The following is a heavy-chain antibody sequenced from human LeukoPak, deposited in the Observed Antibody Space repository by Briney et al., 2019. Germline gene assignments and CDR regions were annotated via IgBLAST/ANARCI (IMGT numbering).Heavy chain of an antibody. Sequence: SETLSLTCAVSGYSISSGYYWGWIRQPPGQGLEWIGSIYHSGSTYYNPSLKSRVTISVDTSKNQFSLKLSSVTAADTAVYYCARHLYGSGFDPWGQGTLVTVSS. CDR2: IYHSGST. D-gene: IGHD4-17*01. V-gene: IGHV4-38-2*01. J-gene: IGHJ5*02. CDR3: ARHLYGSGFDP. CDR1: GYSISSGYY.